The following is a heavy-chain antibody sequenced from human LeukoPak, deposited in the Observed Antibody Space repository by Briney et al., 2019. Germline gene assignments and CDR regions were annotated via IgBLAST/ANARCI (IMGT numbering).Heavy chain of an antibody. CDR3: ARDSSSSSWYAGLLNYYYGMDV. D-gene: IGHD6-13*01. V-gene: IGHV1-69*13. Sequence: SVKVSCKASGGTFSGYAISWVRQAPGQGLEWMGGIIPIFGTANYAQKFQGRVTITADESTSTAYMELSSLRSEDTAVYYCARDSSSSSWYAGLLNYYYGMDVWGQGTTVTVSS. J-gene: IGHJ6*02. CDR2: IIPIFGTA. CDR1: GGTFSGYA.